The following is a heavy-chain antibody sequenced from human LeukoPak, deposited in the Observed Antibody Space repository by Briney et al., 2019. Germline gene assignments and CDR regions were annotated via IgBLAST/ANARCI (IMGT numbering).Heavy chain of an antibody. V-gene: IGHV1-69*04. CDR3: ARAGYSSSWYNY. CDR2: IIPILGIA. D-gene: IGHD6-13*01. Sequence: ASVKVSCKASGGTFSSYAISWVRQAPGQGLEWMGRIIPILGIANYAQKFQGRVTITADKSTSTAYMVLSSLRSEDTAVYYCARAGYSSSWYNYWGQGTLVTVSS. CDR1: GGTFSSYA. J-gene: IGHJ4*02.